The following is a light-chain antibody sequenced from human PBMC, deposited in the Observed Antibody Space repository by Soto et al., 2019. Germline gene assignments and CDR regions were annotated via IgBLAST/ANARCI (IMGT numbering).Light chain of an antibody. V-gene: IGKV3-15*01. CDR1: QSVSSN. J-gene: IGKJ3*01. CDR3: MQHNNLPLP. CDR2: STS. Sequence: VMTESRATLTVSQGERATLSCRASQSVSSNLAWYQQKPGQAPRLLIYSTSTRATGIPARFSGSGSGTEFTLTISSLQAEDVAFYYCMQHNNLPLPFGAGTKVDIK.